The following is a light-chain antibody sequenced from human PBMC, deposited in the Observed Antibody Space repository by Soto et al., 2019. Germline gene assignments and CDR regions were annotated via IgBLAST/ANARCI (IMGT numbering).Light chain of an antibody. Sequence: DIEMTESPSTLSGSARRGVTITCPASQRVRTWVPRYQQQPGKAPKLLIYGASNLESGVPSRFSGTGSGTEFTLPLTPLQPDDFATYFCQPYRRNTWSFGPGTKVDI. V-gene: IGKV1-5*01. CDR2: GAS. J-gene: IGKJ1*01. CDR3: QPYRRNTWS. CDR1: QRVRTW.